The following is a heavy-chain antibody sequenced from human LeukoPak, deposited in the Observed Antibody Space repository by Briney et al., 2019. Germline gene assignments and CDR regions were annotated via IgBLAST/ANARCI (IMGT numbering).Heavy chain of an antibody. CDR2: IYYSGST. V-gene: IGHV4-39*01. D-gene: IGHD6-13*01. CDR3: ARNYGSSWYEGAFDI. CDR1: GGSLSSSSYY. J-gene: IGHJ3*02. Sequence: SETLSLTCTVSGGSLSSSSYYWGWIRQPPGKGLEWIGSIYYSGSTYYNPSLKSRVTISVDTSKNQFSLKLSSVTAADTAVYYCARNYGSSWYEGAFDIWGQGTMVTVSS.